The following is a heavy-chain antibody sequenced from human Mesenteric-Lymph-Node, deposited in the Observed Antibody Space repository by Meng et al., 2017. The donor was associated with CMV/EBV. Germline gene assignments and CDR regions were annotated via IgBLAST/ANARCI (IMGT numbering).Heavy chain of an antibody. CDR1: GYTFTSYD. V-gene: IGHV1-8*01. CDR3: ARGVDYMYYYGIDV. D-gene: IGHD4/OR15-4a*01. Sequence: ASVKVSCKASGYTFTSYDINWVRQATGQGLEWMGWMNPNSGNTGYAQKFQGRVTMTRNTSISTAYMELSSLRSEDTAVYFCARGVDYMYYYGIDVWGQGTTVTVSS. J-gene: IGHJ6*02. CDR2: MNPNSGNT.